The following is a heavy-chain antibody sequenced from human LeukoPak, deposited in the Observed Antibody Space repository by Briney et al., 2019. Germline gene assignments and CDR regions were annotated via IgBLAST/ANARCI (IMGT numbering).Heavy chain of an antibody. V-gene: IGHV1-46*01. D-gene: IGHD3-16*01. CDR2: INPSGGST. CDR3: TRSYMIIDSFDP. Sequence: ASVKVSCKASGYTLTSYYMHWVRQAPGQGLEWMGIINPSGGSTSYAQKFQGRVTMTRDTSTTTVYMELSSLRSEDTAVYYCTRSYMIIDSFDPWGQGTLVTVSS. J-gene: IGHJ5*02. CDR1: GYTLTSYY.